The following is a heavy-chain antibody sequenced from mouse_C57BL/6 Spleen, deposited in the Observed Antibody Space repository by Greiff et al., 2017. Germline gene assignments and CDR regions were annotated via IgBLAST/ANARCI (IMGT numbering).Heavy chain of an antibody. J-gene: IGHJ2*01. D-gene: IGHD1-1*01. CDR3: ARLTTVVATPFDY. V-gene: IGHV1-55*01. CDR2: IYPGSGST. Sequence: QVHVKQSGAELVKPGASVKMSCKASGYTFTSYWITWVKQRPGQGLEWIGDIYPGSGSTNYNEKFKSKATLTVDTSSSTAYMQLSSLTSEDSAVYYCARLTTVVATPFDYWGQGTTLTVSS. CDR1: GYTFTSYW.